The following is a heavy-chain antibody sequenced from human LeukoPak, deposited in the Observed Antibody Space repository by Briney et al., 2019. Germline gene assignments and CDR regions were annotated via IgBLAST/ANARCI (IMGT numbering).Heavy chain of an antibody. CDR1: GFTFSSYE. J-gene: IGHJ4*02. D-gene: IGHD3-3*01. V-gene: IGHV3-48*03. CDR2: MSSSGGTI. CDR3: AKLTIFGVVISPMGY. Sequence: PGGSLRLSCAASGFTFSSYEMNWVRQAPGKGLEWVSYMSSSGGTIYYADSVKGRFTISRDNAKSSLYLQMNSLRVEDTAVYYCAKLTIFGVVISPMGYWGQGTLVTVSS.